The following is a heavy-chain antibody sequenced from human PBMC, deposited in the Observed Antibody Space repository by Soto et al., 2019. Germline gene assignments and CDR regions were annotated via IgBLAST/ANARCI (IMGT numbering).Heavy chain of an antibody. J-gene: IGHJ6*03. V-gene: IGHV4-59*01. CDR1: GGSISSYY. Sequence: SQTLSLTCTVSGGSISSYYWSWIRQPPGKGLEWIGYIYYSGSTNYNPSLKSRVTISVDTSKNQFSLKLSSVTAADTAVYYCARGQMEWFGELLSPGYYMDVWGKGNTVTVS. D-gene: IGHD3-10*01. CDR2: IYYSGST. CDR3: ARGQMEWFGELLSPGYYMDV.